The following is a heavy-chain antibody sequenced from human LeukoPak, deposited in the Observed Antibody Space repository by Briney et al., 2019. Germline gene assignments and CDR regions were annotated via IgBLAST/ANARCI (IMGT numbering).Heavy chain of an antibody. CDR3: ARARYFDASAHYYRFDY. J-gene: IGHJ4*02. D-gene: IGHD3-22*01. V-gene: IGHV3-7*01. CDR1: EFVFTNYW. CDR2: INQDGREK. Sequence: PGGSLRLSCAASEFVFTNYWMTWVRQAPGKGLECVANINQDGREKYYVDSVKGRFTISRDNAKNSLYLQMNSLRAEDTAVYYCARARYFDASAHYYRFDYWGPGTLVTVSS.